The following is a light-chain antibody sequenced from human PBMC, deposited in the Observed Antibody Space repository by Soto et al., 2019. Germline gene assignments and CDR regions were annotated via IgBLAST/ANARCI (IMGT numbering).Light chain of an antibody. CDR3: GTWESSLSAGV. J-gene: IGLJ3*02. CDR2: ENN. Sequence: QSVLTQPPSVSAAPGQKVTISCSGSSSNIGNNYVSWYQQLPGTAPKLLIYENNKRPSGIPDRFSGSKSGTSATLGITGLQTGDEADYDCGTWESSLSAGVFGGGTTLTVL. CDR1: SSNIGNNY. V-gene: IGLV1-51*02.